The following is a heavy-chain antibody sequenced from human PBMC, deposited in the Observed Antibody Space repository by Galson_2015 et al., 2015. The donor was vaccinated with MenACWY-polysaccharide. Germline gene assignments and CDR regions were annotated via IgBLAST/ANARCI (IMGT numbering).Heavy chain of an antibody. CDR1: GGSISSSSYY. J-gene: IGHJ4*02. CDR3: AKEGPDWGIGWHFDY. CDR2: IYIYYGGGT. Sequence: SETLSLTCTVSGGSISSSSYYWGWIRQPPGKGLEWIGTIYIYYGGGTYYNPSLKSRATISVDTSKNQFSLKLSSVTAADTAVYYCAKEGPDWGIGWHFDYWGQGTLVTVSS. D-gene: IGHD6-19*01. V-gene: IGHV4-39*02.